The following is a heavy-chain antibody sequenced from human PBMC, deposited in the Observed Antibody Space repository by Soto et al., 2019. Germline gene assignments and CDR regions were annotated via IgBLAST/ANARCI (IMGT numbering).Heavy chain of an antibody. J-gene: IGHJ4*02. CDR1: GFTFSSYG. V-gene: IGHV3-30*18. D-gene: IGHD6-13*01. CDR2: ISYDGSNK. Sequence: GGSLRLSCAASGFTFSSYGMHWVRQAPGKGLEWVEVISYDGSNKYYADSVKGRFTISRDNSKNTLYLQMNSLRAEDTAVYYCAKDQGSSWYEIDYWGQGTLVTVSS. CDR3: AKDQGSSWYEIDY.